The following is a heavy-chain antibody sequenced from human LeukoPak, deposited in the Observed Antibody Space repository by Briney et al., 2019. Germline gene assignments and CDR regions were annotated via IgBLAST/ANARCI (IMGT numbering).Heavy chain of an antibody. CDR3: ARGLIGLYFDS. CDR1: GGSISSGGYY. J-gene: IGHJ4*02. Sequence: PSQTLSLTCTVSGGSISSGGYYWSWIRQPPGKGLEWIGYFYHSGTYYNPSLNSRVTISVDRSKNQFSLRLSYVTAADTAVYYCARGLIGLYFDSWGQGTLVTVSS. V-gene: IGHV4-30-2*01. CDR2: FYHSGT. D-gene: IGHD3-22*01.